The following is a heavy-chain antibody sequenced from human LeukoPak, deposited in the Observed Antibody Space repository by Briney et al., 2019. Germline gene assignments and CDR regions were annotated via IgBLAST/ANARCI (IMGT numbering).Heavy chain of an antibody. D-gene: IGHD5-24*01. V-gene: IGHV3-7*03. CDR1: GFMFSSNW. J-gene: IGHJ4*02. CDR3: AKEGRSLQTY. CDR2: IKEDGTET. Sequence: GGSLRLSCAASGFMFSSNWMSWARLAPGKGLEWVANIKEDGTETYYMDSVKGRFTISRDNAKNSLYLQMNSLRVEDTAVYYCAKEGRSLQTYWGQGTLVTVSS.